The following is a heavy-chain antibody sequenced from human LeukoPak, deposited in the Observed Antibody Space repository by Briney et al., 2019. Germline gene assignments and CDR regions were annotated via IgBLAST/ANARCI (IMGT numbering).Heavy chain of an antibody. CDR1: GFTFSNYW. D-gene: IGHD2-2*03. Sequence: GGSLRLSCVTSGFTFSNYWMHWVRQAPGKGLVWVSRISGDGSSTTYADSAKGRFTISRDNAKQTVYLQMNGLRAEDTAVYYCARSDWIKGSFDYWGQGTLVTVSS. CDR2: ISGDGSST. CDR3: ARSDWIKGSFDY. V-gene: IGHV3-74*01. J-gene: IGHJ4*02.